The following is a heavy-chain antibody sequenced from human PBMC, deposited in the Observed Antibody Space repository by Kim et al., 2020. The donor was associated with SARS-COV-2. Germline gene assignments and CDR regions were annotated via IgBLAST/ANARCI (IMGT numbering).Heavy chain of an antibody. V-gene: IGHV1-18*01. CDR1: GYTFTSYG. Sequence: ASVKVSCKASGYTFTSYGISWVRQAPGQGLEWMGWISAYNGNTNYAQKLQGRVTMTTDTSTSTAYMELRSLRSDDTAVYYCARGLTYYDILTGYGLFDYWGQGTLVTVSS. J-gene: IGHJ4*02. CDR3: ARGLTYYDILTGYGLFDY. CDR2: ISAYNGNT. D-gene: IGHD3-9*01.